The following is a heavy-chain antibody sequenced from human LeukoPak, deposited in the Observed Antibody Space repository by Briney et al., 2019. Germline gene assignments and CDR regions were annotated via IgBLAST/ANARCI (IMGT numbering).Heavy chain of an antibody. CDR3: ARHADRGDAKIYGFDL. D-gene: IGHD2-21*02. Sequence: PSETLSLTCTVSGGSINNYYWTWIRQPPGKGLECIGYVYYTGSTYYNPSLKSRVTISVDSSKNQFSLNLNSVTAADTAVYYCARHADRGDAKIYGFDLWGQGTLVTVSS. J-gene: IGHJ5*02. CDR1: GGSINNYY. V-gene: IGHV4-59*08. CDR2: VYYTGST.